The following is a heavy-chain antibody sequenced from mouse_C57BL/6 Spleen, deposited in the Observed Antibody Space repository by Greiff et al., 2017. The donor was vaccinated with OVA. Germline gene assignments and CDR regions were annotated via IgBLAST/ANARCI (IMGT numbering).Heavy chain of an antibody. CDR1: GYTFTDYY. Sequence: EVQLQQSGPELVKPGASVKISCKASGYTFTDYYMNWVKQSHGKSLEWIGDINPNNGGTSYNQKFKGKATLTVDKSSSTAYMELRSLTSEDSAVYYCARFRDGYYEGVYFDYWGQGTTLTVSS. J-gene: IGHJ2*01. V-gene: IGHV1-26*01. D-gene: IGHD2-3*01. CDR2: INPNNGGT. CDR3: ARFRDGYYEGVYFDY.